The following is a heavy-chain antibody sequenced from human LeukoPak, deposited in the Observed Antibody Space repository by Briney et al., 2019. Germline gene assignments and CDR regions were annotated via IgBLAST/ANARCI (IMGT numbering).Heavy chain of an antibody. CDR1: GYTFSSYG. V-gene: IGHV1-18*04. CDR3: ARDMVRGVDY. D-gene: IGHD3-10*01. J-gene: IGHJ4*02. CDR2: ISAYNGDT. Sequence: GASVKVSCEASGYTFSSYGFNWVQQAPGQGLEWMGWISAYNGDTNYAQKFQGRVTMTTDTSTSTAYMELRSLRSDDTAVYYCARDMVRGVDYWGQGTLVTVSS.